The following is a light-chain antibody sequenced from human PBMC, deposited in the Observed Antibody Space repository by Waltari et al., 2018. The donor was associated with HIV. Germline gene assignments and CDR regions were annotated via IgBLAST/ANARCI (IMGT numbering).Light chain of an antibody. CDR2: EDS. CDR3: YSTDSSGNHGV. Sequence: SYELTQPPSVSVSPGQTARINCSGDALPNKYAYWYQQKSGQAPVLVIYEDSKRPSGIPERFSGSSSGTMATLTIRGAQVEDEADYYCYSTDSSGNHGVFGTGTTVTVL. J-gene: IGLJ1*01. CDR1: ALPNKY. V-gene: IGLV3-10*01.